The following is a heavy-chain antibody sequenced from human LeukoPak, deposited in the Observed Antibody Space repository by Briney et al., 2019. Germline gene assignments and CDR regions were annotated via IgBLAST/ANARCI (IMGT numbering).Heavy chain of an antibody. J-gene: IGHJ3*02. CDR3: ARKGFVCSSTSCYNDAFDI. D-gene: IGHD2-2*02. CDR1: GFTFSSYA. V-gene: IGHV3-23*01. CDR2: ISGSAGST. Sequence: GGSLRLSCAASGFTFSSYAMSWVRQAPGKGLEWVSAISGSAGSTYYADSVKGRFTIPRDNSKNTLYLQMNSLRAEDTAVYYCARKGFVCSSTSCYNDAFDIWGQGTMVTVSS.